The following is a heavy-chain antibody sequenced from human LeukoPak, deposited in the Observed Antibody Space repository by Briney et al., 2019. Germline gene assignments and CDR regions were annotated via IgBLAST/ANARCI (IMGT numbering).Heavy chain of an antibody. V-gene: IGHV3-30*01. D-gene: IGHD6-6*01. CDR3: ARSSSSVAPYYFDY. CDR2: ISYDGSIK. J-gene: IGHJ4*02. Sequence: GRSLRLSCAASGFTFSSYAMHWVRQAPGKGLEWVAVISYDGSIKYYADSVKGRFTISRDNSKNTLYLQMNSLRAEDTAVYYCARSSSSVAPYYFDYWGQGTLVTVSS. CDR1: GFTFSSYA.